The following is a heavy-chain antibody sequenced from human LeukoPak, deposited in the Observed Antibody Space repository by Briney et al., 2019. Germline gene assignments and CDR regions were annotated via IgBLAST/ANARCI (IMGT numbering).Heavy chain of an antibody. V-gene: IGHV4-39*01. CDR2: IYYSGST. CDR1: GGSISSSSYY. CDR3: ARQQLQRSFDY. Sequence: PSETLSLTCTVSGGSISSSSYYWGWIRQPPGKGLEWIGSIYYSGSTYYNPSLKSRVTISVDTSKNQFSLKLSSVTAADTAVYYCARQQLQRSFDYWGQGTLVTVSS. J-gene: IGHJ4*02. D-gene: IGHD2-2*01.